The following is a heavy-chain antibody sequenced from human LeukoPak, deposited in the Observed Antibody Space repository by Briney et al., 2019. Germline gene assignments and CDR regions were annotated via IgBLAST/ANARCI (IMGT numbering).Heavy chain of an antibody. V-gene: IGHV3-30*02. CDR2: IRYDGNNK. Sequence: GGSLRLSCAAPGFSTSNNAMHWVRQAPGRGLEWVAFIRYDGNNKNYADSVKGRFTISRDNSRDTLYLQMNSLRADDTAVYYCTKGDDYGANTRLPKYNWFDPWGQGTLVTVSS. CDR1: GFSTSNNA. CDR3: TKGDDYGANTRLPKYNWFDP. D-gene: IGHD4-23*01. J-gene: IGHJ5*02.